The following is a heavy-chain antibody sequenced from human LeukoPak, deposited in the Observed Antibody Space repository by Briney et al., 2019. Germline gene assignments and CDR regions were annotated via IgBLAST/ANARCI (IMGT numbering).Heavy chain of an antibody. D-gene: IGHD3-22*01. CDR1: GFTFSSYA. Sequence: GGSLRLSCAASGFTFSSYAMSWVRQAPGKGLEWVSAISGSGGSTYYADSVKGRFTISRGNAKNTLYLQMNSLRAEDTAVYYCAKVTMIVVPFDAFDIWGQGTMVTVSS. CDR2: ISGSGGST. CDR3: AKVTMIVVPFDAFDI. V-gene: IGHV3-23*01. J-gene: IGHJ3*02.